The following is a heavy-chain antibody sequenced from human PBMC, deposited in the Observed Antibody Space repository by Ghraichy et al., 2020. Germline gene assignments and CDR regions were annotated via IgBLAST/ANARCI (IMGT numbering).Heavy chain of an antibody. J-gene: IGHJ4*02. D-gene: IGHD2-2*01. CDR1: GFSFGDYD. CDR2: IGTLGDT. Sequence: LSLTCVVSGFSFGDYDMHWVRQGTGRGLEWVSSIGTLGDTYYPGSVVGRFTISRDNATGSLYLQMNSLRAGDTAVYYCARGLQGYCNYTNCPFDQWGQGTLVTVSS. CDR3: ARGLQGYCNYTNCPFDQ. V-gene: IGHV3-13*01.